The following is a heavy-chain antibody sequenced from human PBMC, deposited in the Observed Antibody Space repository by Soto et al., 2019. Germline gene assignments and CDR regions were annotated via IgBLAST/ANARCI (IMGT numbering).Heavy chain of an antibody. D-gene: IGHD2-2*02. CDR2: IIPIFGTA. V-gene: IGHV1-69*13. CDR3: ATQNIVVVPAAIYNWFDP. CDR1: GGTFSSYA. J-gene: IGHJ5*02. Sequence: EASVKVSCKASGGTFSSYAISWVRQAPGQGLEWMGGIIPIFGTANYAQKFQGRVTITADESTSTAYMELSSLRSEDTAVYYCATQNIVVVPAAIYNWFDPWGQGTLVTVSS.